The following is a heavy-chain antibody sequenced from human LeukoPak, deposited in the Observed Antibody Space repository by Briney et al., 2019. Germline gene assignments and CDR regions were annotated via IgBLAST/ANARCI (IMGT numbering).Heavy chain of an antibody. CDR3: AESGYGGIKEYYFDY. CDR2: IYHSGST. CDR1: GGSISSSSYY. J-gene: IGHJ4*02. D-gene: IGHD5-12*01. V-gene: IGHV4-39*07. Sequence: SETLSLTCTVSGGSISSSSYYWGWIRQPPGKGLEWIGSIYHSGSTYYNPSLKSRVTISVDTSKNQFSLKLSSVTAADTAVYYCAESGYGGIKEYYFDYWGQGTLVTVSS.